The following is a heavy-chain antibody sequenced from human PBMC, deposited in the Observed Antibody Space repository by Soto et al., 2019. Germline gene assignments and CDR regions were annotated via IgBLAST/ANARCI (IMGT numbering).Heavy chain of an antibody. V-gene: IGHV1-46*01. CDR3: AGDTYYYDSSGYYHYYYYGMDV. D-gene: IGHD3-22*01. J-gene: IGHJ6*02. CDR1: GYTFTSYY. Sequence: ASVKVSCKASGYTFTSYYMHWVRQAPGQGLEWMGIINPSGGSTSYAQKFQGRVTMTRDTSTSTVYMELSSLRSEDTAVYYCAGDTYYYDSSGYYHYYYYGMDVWGQGTTVTVSS. CDR2: INPSGGST.